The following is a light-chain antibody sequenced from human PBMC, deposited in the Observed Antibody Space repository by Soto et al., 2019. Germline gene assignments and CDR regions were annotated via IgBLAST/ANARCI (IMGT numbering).Light chain of an antibody. Sequence: DIQMTQSPSTLSASVGDRVTITCRASQSISSWLAWYQQKPGKAPNLLIYDASSLQSGVPSRFSGSGSGTEFTLTISSLQPDDFATYYCQQYSNYLWTFGQGTKGEIK. J-gene: IGKJ1*01. CDR1: QSISSW. CDR3: QQYSNYLWT. V-gene: IGKV1-5*01. CDR2: DAS.